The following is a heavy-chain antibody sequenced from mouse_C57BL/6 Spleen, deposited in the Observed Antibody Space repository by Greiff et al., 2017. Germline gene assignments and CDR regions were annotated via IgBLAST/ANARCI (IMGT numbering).Heavy chain of an antibody. CDR1: GYAFSSYW. J-gene: IGHJ2*01. Sequence: VQLQESGAELVKPGASVKISCKASGYAFSSYWMNWVKQRPGKGLEWIGQIYPGAGDTNYNGKFKGKATLTADKSSSTAYMQLSSLTSEDSAVYFCARDEGGDGFDYWGQGTTLTVSS. CDR2: IYPGAGDT. D-gene: IGHD2-13*01. V-gene: IGHV1-80*01. CDR3: ARDEGGDGFDY.